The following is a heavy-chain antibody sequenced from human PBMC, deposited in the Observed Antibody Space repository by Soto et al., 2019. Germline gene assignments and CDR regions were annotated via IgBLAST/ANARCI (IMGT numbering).Heavy chain of an antibody. CDR3: ARDLWVRSGWSPGY. D-gene: IGHD6-19*01. Sequence: QVQLVQSGAEVKKPGASVKVSCKASGYTFTSYGIIWVRQAPGQGLEWMGWISAYNGNTNDAQKLQGRVTMTTDTATSTAYMELRSLRSDDTAVYYCARDLWVRSGWSPGYWGQGTLVTVSS. J-gene: IGHJ4*02. CDR1: GYTFTSYG. CDR2: ISAYNGNT. V-gene: IGHV1-18*01.